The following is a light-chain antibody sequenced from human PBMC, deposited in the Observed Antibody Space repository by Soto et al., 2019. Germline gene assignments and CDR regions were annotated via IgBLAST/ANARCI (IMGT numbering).Light chain of an antibody. J-gene: IGKJ4*01. CDR3: QQRVNWPPT. CDR1: QSVSDY. CDR2: DAS. V-gene: IGKV3-11*01. Sequence: EIVLTQSPATLSLSPGERATLSCRAGQSVSDYLAWYQQKPGQPPRLLFFDASNRATGVPDRFSAGGSGTDFTLIISSLEPEDFAVYYCQQRVNWPPTFGGGTKVEI.